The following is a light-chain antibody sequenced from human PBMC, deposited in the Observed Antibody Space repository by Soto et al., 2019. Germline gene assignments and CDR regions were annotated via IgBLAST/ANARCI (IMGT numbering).Light chain of an antibody. CDR1: XXVRXXY. CDR3: QQFGSPPIT. CDR2: EAS. Sequence: LSPGEXAXXSXGXXXXVRXXYIVWYQQKPGLAPRLLISEASTRATGIPDRFSGSGSGRDFTLTISRVEPEDFAIYYCQQFGSPPITFGQGTRLDFK. J-gene: IGKJ5*01. V-gene: IGKV3D-20*01.